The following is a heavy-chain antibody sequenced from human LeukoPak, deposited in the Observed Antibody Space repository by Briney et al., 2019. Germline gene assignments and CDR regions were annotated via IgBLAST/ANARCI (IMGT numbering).Heavy chain of an antibody. Sequence: GGSLRLSCAASGFTFSSYGMHWVRQAPGKGLEWVAFIRYDGSNKYYDDSEKGRFTISRDNSKNTLYLQMNSLRAEDTAVYYCARSLRSRGSTSPYHFDYWGQGTLVTVSS. V-gene: IGHV3-30*02. J-gene: IGHJ4*02. CDR3: ARSLRSRGSTSPYHFDY. CDR1: GFTFSSYG. CDR2: IRYDGSNK. D-gene: IGHD6-6*01.